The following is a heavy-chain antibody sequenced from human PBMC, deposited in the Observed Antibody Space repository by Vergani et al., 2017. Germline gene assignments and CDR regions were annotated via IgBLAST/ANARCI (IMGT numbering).Heavy chain of an antibody. CDR3: ARMGGYDEGDAFRIGYFDS. CDR1: GGSMSSADYY. Sequence: QVQLQESGPGLVQPSQTLSLTCTVSGGSMSSADYYWSWIRQSPGKGLEWIGYFYYSGNTTYNPSLKSRVTISVDTSKNQFSLKLSSVTAADTAVYYCARMGGYDEGDAFRIGYFDSWGPGILVTVSS. J-gene: IGHJ4*02. V-gene: IGHV4-30-4*01. D-gene: IGHD3-22*01. CDR2: FYYSGNT.